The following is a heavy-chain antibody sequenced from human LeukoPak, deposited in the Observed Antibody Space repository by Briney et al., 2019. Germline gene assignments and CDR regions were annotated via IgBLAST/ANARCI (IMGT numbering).Heavy chain of an antibody. V-gene: IGHV1-18*01. CDR2: ISTYNGNT. J-gene: IGHJ4*02. CDR3: AREQWLVPHYFDY. CDR1: GYSFTSYG. D-gene: IGHD6-19*01. Sequence: ASVKVSCKASGYSFTSYGISWVRQAPGQGLEWMGWISTYNGNTNYAQKVQGRVTMTTDTSTSTAYMELRSLRSDDTAVYYCAREQWLVPHYFDYWGQGTLVTVSS.